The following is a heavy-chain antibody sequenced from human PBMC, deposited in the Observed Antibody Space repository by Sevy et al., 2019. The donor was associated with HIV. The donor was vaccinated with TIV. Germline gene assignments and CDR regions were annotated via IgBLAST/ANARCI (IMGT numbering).Heavy chain of an antibody. D-gene: IGHD5-18*01. CDR2: IYSGGST. CDR1: GFTVSSNY. Sequence: GGSLRLSCAASGFTVSSNYMSWVRQAPGKGLEWVSVIYSGGSTYYADSVKGRFTISRDNSKNTLYLQMNSLGAEDTAVYYCARDRNTAMVIGMDVWGQGTTVTVSS. V-gene: IGHV3-53*01. CDR3: ARDRNTAMVIGMDV. J-gene: IGHJ6*02.